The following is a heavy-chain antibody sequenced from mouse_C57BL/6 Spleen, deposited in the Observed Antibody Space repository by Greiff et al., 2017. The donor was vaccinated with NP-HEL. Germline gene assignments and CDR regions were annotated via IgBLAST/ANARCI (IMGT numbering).Heavy chain of an antibody. CDR3: ATTVVEGENY. V-gene: IGHV1-69*01. CDR2: IDPSDSYT. Sequence: VQLQQPGAELVMPGASVKLSCKASGYTFTSYWMPWVKQRPGQGLEWIGEIDPSDSYTNYNQKFKGKSTLTVDKSSSTAYMQLSSLTSEDSAVYYCATTVVEGENYWGQGTTLTVSS. CDR1: GYTFTSYW. D-gene: IGHD1-1*01. J-gene: IGHJ2*01.